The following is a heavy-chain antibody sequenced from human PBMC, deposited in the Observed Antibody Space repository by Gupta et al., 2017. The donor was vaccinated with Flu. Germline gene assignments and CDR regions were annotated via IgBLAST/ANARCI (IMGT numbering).Heavy chain of an antibody. D-gene: IGHD3-9*01. CDR2: IGSGGNV. CDR1: GFIFSDSH. V-gene: IGHV3-48*02. CDR3: VRDHDWAFTN. Sequence: EVHLVESGGHLVQPGGSLSVSCAASGFIFSDSHMNWVRQAPGKGLEWVAYIGSGGNVDNADSVKGRFTISRDNAKNSLYLEMNSLRDEDTALYYCVRDHDWAFTNWGQGTLVTVSS. J-gene: IGHJ4*02.